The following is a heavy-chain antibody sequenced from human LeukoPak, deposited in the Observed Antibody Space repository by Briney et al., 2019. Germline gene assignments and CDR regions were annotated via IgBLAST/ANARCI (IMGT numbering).Heavy chain of an antibody. V-gene: IGHV4-59*01. D-gene: IGHD4-23*01. J-gene: IGHJ4*02. CDR1: GGSISSYY. Sequence: SETLSLTCTVSGGSISSYYWSWIRQPPGKGLEWIGYIYYSGSTNYNPSLKSRVTISVDTSKNQFSLKLSSVTAADTAVDYCASDYGGNSGLFDCWGQGTLVTVSS. CDR3: ASDYGGNSGLFDC. CDR2: IYYSGST.